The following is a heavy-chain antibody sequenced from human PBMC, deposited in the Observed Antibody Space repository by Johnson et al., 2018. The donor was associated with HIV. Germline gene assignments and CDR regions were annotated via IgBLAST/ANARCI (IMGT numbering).Heavy chain of an antibody. CDR1: GFTFDDYA. V-gene: IGHV3-9*01. J-gene: IGHJ3*02. CDR3: TTDQVGRNYGGKYHI. D-gene: IGHD1-7*01. CDR2: ISWNGGST. Sequence: VQLVESGGGLVQPGRSLRLSCAASGFTFDDYAMHWVRQAPGKGLEWVSGISWNGGSTGYADSVKGRFTISRDNAKNSLYLQMNSLKIEDTAVYYCTTDQVGRNYGGKYHIWGQGTMVTVSS.